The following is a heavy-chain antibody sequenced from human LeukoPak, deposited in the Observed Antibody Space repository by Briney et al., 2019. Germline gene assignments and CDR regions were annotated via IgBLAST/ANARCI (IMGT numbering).Heavy chain of an antibody. CDR1: GYTFTDYY. CDR2: FNPYSGAS. D-gene: IGHD4-17*01. J-gene: IGHJ6*02. V-gene: IGHV1-2*02. CDR3: AKNGDYGYAMDV. Sequence: ASVKVSCKASGYTFTDYYMHWVRQAPGQGLEWVGSFNPYSGASEYAQKLQGRVTMTGDTSISPAYLQLGRVIGDDTAVYYCAKNGDYGYAMDVWGQGTTVTVSS.